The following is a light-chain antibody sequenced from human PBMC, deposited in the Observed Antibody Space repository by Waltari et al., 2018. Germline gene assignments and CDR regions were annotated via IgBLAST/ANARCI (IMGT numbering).Light chain of an antibody. CDR2: RNN. J-gene: IGLJ2*01. CDR1: RPHIGSHN. CDR3: AAWDDSLNGRV. V-gene: IGLV1-44*01. Sequence: QSVLTQPPSASGPPGQRVTTPCFGLRPHIGSHNVNWYQHLPGTPPKLLIYRNNQRPPGVPDRFSGSKSGTSASLAISGLQSEDEAVYYCAAWDDSLNGRVFGGGTKLTVV.